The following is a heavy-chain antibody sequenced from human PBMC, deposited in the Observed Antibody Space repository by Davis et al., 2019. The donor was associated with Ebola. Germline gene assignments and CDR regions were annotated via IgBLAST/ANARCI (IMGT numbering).Heavy chain of an antibody. Sequence: MPSETLSLTCTVSGGYISIGDYSWSWIRQPPGKGLEWIGYVYYSGNTYYNPSLKSRLTISVDTSKNQFSLKLSSVTAADTAVYYCARDWDYYDSSASGAWYGMDVWGKGTTVTVSS. D-gene: IGHD3-22*01. V-gene: IGHV4-30-4*02. J-gene: IGHJ6*04. CDR3: ARDWDYYDSSASGAWYGMDV. CDR2: VYYSGNT. CDR1: GGYISIGDYS.